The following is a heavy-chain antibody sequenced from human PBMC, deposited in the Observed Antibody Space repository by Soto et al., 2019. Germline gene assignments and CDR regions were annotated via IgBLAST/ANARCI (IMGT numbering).Heavy chain of an antibody. D-gene: IGHD3-16*02. CDR2: ISYDGSNK. CDR3: ARGNHDYVWGSYRFLGY. Sequence: GGSLRLSCAASGFTFSSYGMHWVRQAPGKGLEWVAVISYDGSNKYYADSVKGRFTISRDNAKNSLYLQMNSLRDEDTAVYYCARGNHDYVWGSYRFLGYWGQGTLVTVSS. V-gene: IGHV3-30*03. J-gene: IGHJ4*02. CDR1: GFTFSSYG.